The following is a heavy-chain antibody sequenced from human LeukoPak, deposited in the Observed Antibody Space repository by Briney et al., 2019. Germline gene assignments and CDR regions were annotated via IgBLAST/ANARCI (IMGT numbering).Heavy chain of an antibody. Sequence: PSETLSLTCTVSGGSINTYYWSWIRQPPGKGLEWIGYIYYSGSTNYNPSLKSRVTISVDTSKNQFSLKLSSVTAADTAVYYCARGEVVTTFDYWGQGTLVTVSS. CDR2: IYYSGST. J-gene: IGHJ4*02. V-gene: IGHV4-59*01. CDR1: GGSINTYY. CDR3: ARGEVVTTFDY. D-gene: IGHD4-23*01.